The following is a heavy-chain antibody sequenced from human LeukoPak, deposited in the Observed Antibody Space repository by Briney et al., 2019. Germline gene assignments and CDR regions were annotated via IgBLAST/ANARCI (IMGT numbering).Heavy chain of an antibody. V-gene: IGHV4-38-2*02. CDR1: GYSISSGYY. Sequence: SETLSLTCTVSGYSISSGYYWGWIRQPPGKGLEWIGSIYHSGSTYYNPSLKSRVTISVDTSKNQFSLKLSSLTAADTAVYYCARVLARQFTSFSDSRPYSYYYMDVWGKGTTVTVSS. D-gene: IGHD2-21*01. CDR2: IYHSGST. CDR3: ARVLARQFTSFSDSRPYSYYYMDV. J-gene: IGHJ6*03.